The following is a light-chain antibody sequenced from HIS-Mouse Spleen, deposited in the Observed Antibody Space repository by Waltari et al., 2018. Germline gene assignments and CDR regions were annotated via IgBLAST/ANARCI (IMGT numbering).Light chain of an antibody. Sequence: DIVMTKSPDSLAVSLGERATINCKSSQSVLYSSNNKNYLAWYQQKPGQPPKLLIYWASTRESGVPDRFSGSGYGTAFTLTISSLQAEDVAVYYCQQYYSTPPTFGQGTKVEIK. CDR2: WAS. V-gene: IGKV4-1*01. CDR3: QQYYSTPPT. J-gene: IGKJ1*01. CDR1: QSVLYSSNNKNY.